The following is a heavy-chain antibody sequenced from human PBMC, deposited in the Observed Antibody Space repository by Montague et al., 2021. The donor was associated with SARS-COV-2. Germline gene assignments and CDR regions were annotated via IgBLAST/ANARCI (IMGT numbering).Heavy chain of an antibody. V-gene: IGHV4-30-2*05. J-gene: IGHJ5*01. Sequence: TLSLTCAVSGGSVSSGDFFWTWVRQPPGRGLEWIGSISHSGGSNYNPSLKSRIALSLDTSANHFSLSLNSVTAADSATYYCARLTVIVDTSVGPLHWFDPWGQGALVTVSS. D-gene: IGHD2-21*02. CDR3: ARLTVIVDTSVGPLHWFDP. CDR2: ISHSGGS. CDR1: GGSVSSGDFF.